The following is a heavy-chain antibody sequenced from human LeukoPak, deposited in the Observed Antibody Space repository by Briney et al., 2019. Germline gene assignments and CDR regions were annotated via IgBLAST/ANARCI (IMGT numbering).Heavy chain of an antibody. D-gene: IGHD3-22*01. CDR3: ARMHYDSSGYYDFITLYYYYYMDV. Sequence: SETLSLTCTVSGGSISSYYWSWVRQPPGKGLEWIGYMYYSGSSNYNPSLKGRVTISVDTSKNQISLKLSSVTAADTAVYYCARMHYDSSGYYDFITLYYYYYMDVWGKGTTVTVSS. V-gene: IGHV4-59*01. CDR2: MYYSGSS. CDR1: GGSISSYY. J-gene: IGHJ6*03.